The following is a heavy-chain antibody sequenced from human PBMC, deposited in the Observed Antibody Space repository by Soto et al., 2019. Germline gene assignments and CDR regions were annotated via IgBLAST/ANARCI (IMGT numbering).Heavy chain of an antibody. CDR3: AKVVGKNWFDP. CDR1: GGSISGYY. D-gene: IGHD2-15*01. V-gene: IGHV4-59*01. J-gene: IGHJ5*02. Sequence: PSETLSLTCSISGGSISGYYWSWIRQSPGKGLEWIGYIYYTGNTYYNPSLKSRVTISLDTSKNQFSLNLSSVTAADTAVYYCAKVVGKNWFDPWGQGTPVTVSS. CDR2: IYYTGNT.